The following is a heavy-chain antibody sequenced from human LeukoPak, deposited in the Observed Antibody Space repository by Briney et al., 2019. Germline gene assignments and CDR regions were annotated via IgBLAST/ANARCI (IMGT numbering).Heavy chain of an antibody. Sequence: GASVTVSCKASGGTFSSYAISWVRQAPGQGLEWMGGIIPIFGTANYAQKFQGRVTITADESTSTAYMELSSLRSEDTAVYYCASHDYSNYDFDYWGQGTLVTVSS. CDR3: ASHDYSNYDFDY. CDR1: GGTFSSYA. CDR2: IIPIFGTA. J-gene: IGHJ4*02. V-gene: IGHV1-69*13. D-gene: IGHD4-11*01.